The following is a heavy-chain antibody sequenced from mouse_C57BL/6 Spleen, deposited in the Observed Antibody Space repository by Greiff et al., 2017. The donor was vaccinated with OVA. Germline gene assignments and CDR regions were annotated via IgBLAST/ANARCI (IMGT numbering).Heavy chain of an antibody. CDR2: IYPGDGDT. D-gene: IGHD1-1*01. Sequence: QVQLQQSGPELVKPGASVKISCKASGYAFSSSWMNWVKQRPGKGLEWIGRIYPGDGDTNYNGKFKGKATLTADKSSSTAYMQLSSLTSGDSAAYFCARGSYGSSFYYAMDYWGQGTSVTVSS. CDR1: GYAFSSSW. J-gene: IGHJ4*01. CDR3: ARGSYGSSFYYAMDY. V-gene: IGHV1-82*01.